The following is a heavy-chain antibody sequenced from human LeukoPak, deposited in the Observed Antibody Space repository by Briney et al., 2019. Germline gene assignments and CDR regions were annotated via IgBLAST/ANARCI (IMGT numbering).Heavy chain of an antibody. V-gene: IGHV4-34*01. CDR1: GGSISGYY. D-gene: IGHD6-19*01. Sequence: SETMFLTCTVSGGSISGYYWSWIRQPPGKGLEWIGEINHSGSTNYNPSLTSRVTISVDTSKNQSSLKLSSVTAADTAVYYCARAGAVAAPGYFDYLGQGTLVTVSS. CDR2: INHSGST. CDR3: ARAGAVAAPGYFDY. J-gene: IGHJ4*02.